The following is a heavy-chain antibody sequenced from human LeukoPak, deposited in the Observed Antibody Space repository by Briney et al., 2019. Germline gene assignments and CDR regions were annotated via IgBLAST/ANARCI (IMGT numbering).Heavy chain of an antibody. CDR2: IYPGDSDT. Sequence: GESLKISCKGSGYSFTGSWIGWVRQMPGKGLEWMGIIYPGDSDTRYSPSFQGQVTISADKSISTAYLQWSSLKASDTAMYYCARASSLSSGWYLSLDYWGQGTLVTVSS. CDR3: ARASSLSSGWYLSLDY. J-gene: IGHJ4*02. CDR1: GYSFTGSW. V-gene: IGHV5-51*01. D-gene: IGHD6-19*01.